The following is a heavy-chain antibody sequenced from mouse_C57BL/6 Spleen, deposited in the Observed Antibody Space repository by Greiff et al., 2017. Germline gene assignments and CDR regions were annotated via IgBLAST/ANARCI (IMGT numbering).Heavy chain of an antibody. CDR2: IRCGGSN. J-gene: IGHJ3*01. Sequence: EVKLVESGPGLVKPSQSLSLTCSVTGYTITSGCYWKWIRKSPGNQLEWMGYIRCGGSNYYNETLKNRISLTRDTSKNPLFLKLNSVTTEDTATDDCARDWGTTVPREAYWGQGTLVTVSA. D-gene: IGHD1-1*01. CDR3: ARDWGTTVPREAY. V-gene: IGHV3-6*01. CDR1: GYTITSGCY.